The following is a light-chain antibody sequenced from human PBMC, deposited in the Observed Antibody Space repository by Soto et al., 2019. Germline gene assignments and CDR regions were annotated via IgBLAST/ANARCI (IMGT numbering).Light chain of an antibody. CDR1: NIGSKS. V-gene: IGLV3-21*04. CDR2: YNS. CDR3: QVWDSSTDHPV. J-gene: IGLJ2*01. Sequence: SYELTQPPSVSVVPGKTARITCGGNNIGSKSVHWYQQRPGQAPVVVIYYNSDRPSGIPERFSGSNSGNTATLTISRVEAGDEADYYCQVWDSSTDHPVFGGGTKLTVL.